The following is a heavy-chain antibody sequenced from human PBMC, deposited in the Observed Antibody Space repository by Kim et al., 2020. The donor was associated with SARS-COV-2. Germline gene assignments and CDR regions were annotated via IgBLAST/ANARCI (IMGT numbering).Heavy chain of an antibody. Sequence: VKGRFTISRDNSKNTLYLQMNSLRAEDTAVYYCAKDIVVVPAAISGYFDLWGRGTLVTVSS. D-gene: IGHD2-2*01. V-gene: IGHV3-23*01. J-gene: IGHJ2*01. CDR3: AKDIVVVPAAISGYFDL.